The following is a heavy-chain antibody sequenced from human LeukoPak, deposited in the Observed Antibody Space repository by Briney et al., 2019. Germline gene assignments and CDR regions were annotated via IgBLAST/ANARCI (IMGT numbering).Heavy chain of an antibody. D-gene: IGHD1-26*01. J-gene: IGHJ4*02. V-gene: IGHV3-7*01. CDR2: IKQDGSEK. CDR1: GFTFSSYW. Sequence: HPGGSLRLSCAASGFTFSSYWMSWVRQAPGKGLGWVANIKQDGSEKYYVDSVKGRFTISRDNAKNSLYLQMNSLRAEDTAVYYCGVTVSGSYVNWGQGTLVTVSS. CDR3: GVTVSGSYVN.